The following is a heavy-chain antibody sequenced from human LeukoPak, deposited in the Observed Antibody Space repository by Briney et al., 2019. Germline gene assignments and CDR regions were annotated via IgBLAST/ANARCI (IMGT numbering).Heavy chain of an antibody. Sequence: PSETLSLTCTVSGGSISSGGYYWSWIRQHPGKGLEWIGYIYYSGSTYYNPSLKSRVTISVDTSKNQFSLKLSSVTAADTAVYYCATISGNFDYFDYWGQGTLVTVSS. CDR2: IYYSGST. V-gene: IGHV4-31*03. CDR1: GGSISSGGYY. D-gene: IGHD1-26*01. CDR3: ATISGNFDYFDY. J-gene: IGHJ4*02.